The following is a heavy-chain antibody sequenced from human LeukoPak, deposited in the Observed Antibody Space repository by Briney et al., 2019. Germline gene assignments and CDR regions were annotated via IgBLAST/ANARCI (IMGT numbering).Heavy chain of an antibody. CDR3: ARAVGGYYSHWFDY. CDR2: INHSGST. Sequence: SETLSLTCNVSGGSISSYYWSWIRQPPGKGLEWIGEINHSGSTNYNPSLKSRVTISVDTSKNQFSLKLSSVTAADTAVYYCARAVGGYYSHWFDYWGQGTLVTVSS. CDR1: GGSISSYY. V-gene: IGHV4-34*01. D-gene: IGHD3-22*01. J-gene: IGHJ4*02.